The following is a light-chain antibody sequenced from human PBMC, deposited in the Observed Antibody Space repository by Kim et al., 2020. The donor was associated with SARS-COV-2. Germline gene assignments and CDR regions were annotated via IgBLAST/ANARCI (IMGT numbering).Light chain of an antibody. CDR1: ESDSSS. J-gene: IGKJ4*01. CDR2: DAA. Sequence: YLAPGERATPSWRARESDSSSLAWYQQQPGQAPRLLINDAAKRETGIPARFSGRGSGTDFTRTISSREPEDFAVYYCQQRGNWPSFGGGTKVDIK. CDR3: QQRGNWPS. V-gene: IGKV3-11*01.